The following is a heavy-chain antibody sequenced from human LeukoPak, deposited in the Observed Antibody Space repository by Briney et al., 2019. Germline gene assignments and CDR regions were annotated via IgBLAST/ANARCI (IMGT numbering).Heavy chain of an antibody. J-gene: IGHJ4*02. D-gene: IGHD1-26*01. CDR2: IIPIFGTA. CDR3: ARDRIVGATVPFDY. V-gene: IGHV1-69*05. CDR1: GYTFTSYY. Sequence: ASVKVSCKASGYTFTSYYMHWVRQAPGQGLEWMGRIIPIFGTANYAQKFQGRVTITTDESTSTAYMELSSLRSEDTAVYYCARDRIVGATVPFDYWGQGTLVTVSS.